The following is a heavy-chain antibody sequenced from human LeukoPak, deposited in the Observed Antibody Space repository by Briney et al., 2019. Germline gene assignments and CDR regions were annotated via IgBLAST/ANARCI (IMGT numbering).Heavy chain of an antibody. D-gene: IGHD3-22*01. CDR2: IYYSGST. Sequence: KASQTLSLTCTVSGDSISSGGYYWSWIRQHPGKGLEWIGYIYYSGSTYSNPSLKSRLTISVDTSKNQFSLKLSSVTAADTAVYYCARGVTYYDSSGQSYYYYGMDVWGQGTTVTVSS. CDR1: GDSISSGGYY. CDR3: ARGVTYYDSSGQSYYYYGMDV. J-gene: IGHJ6*02. V-gene: IGHV4-31*03.